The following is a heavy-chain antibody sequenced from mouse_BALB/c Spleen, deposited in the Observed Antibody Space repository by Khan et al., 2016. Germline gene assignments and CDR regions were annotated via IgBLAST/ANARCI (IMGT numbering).Heavy chain of an antibody. Sequence: EVQLQESGPSLVKSSQTLSLTCSVTGDSLTSGYWNWTRKFTGNKLAYMGYISYSGSTYYNPFLKRRISITQDTSKHQYYLQLNSETTEDTATDYCAGYDGYYFDYGGQGTTLTVSS. V-gene: IGHV3-8*02. CDR3: AGYDGYYFDY. J-gene: IGHJ2*01. CDR2: ISYSGST. D-gene: IGHD2-3*01. CDR1: GDSLTSGY.